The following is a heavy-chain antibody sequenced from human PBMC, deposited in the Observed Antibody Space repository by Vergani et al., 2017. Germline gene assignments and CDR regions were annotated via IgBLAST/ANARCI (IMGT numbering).Heavy chain of an antibody. CDR1: GGSFTSYH. Sequence: QVQLQQWGGGLLKPSETLSLTCVVNGGSFTSYHWTWIRLSPGEGLEWVGDIDHTGRPDYNPSLKSRLTMSVDKSRNQFSLTLNSVTATDTAIYFCARVNTETNGHLYYYDYMDVWGQGTAVTVS. CDR3: ARVNTETNGHLYYYDYMDV. J-gene: IGHJ6*03. V-gene: IGHV4-34*01. D-gene: IGHD4-11*01. CDR2: IDHTGRP.